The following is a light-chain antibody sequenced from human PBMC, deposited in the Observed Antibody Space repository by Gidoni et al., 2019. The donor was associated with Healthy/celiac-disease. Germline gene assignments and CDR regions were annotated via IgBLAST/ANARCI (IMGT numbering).Light chain of an antibody. Sequence: DIQMTQSPSSLSASVGDRVTITCRASQSISSYLNWYQQKPGKAPKLLIYAASSLQSGVPSRFNGSGSGTDFTLTISSLQPEDFATYYCQQCYSTQLTFGGGTKVEIK. V-gene: IGKV1-39*01. CDR2: AAS. CDR1: QSISSY. J-gene: IGKJ4*01. CDR3: QQCYSTQLT.